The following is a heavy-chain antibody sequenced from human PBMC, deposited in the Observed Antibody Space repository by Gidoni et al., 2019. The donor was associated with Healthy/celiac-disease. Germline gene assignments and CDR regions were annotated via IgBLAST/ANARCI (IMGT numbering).Heavy chain of an antibody. V-gene: IGHV1-3*01. CDR2: INAGNGNT. D-gene: IGHD1-26*01. J-gene: IGHJ3*02. CDR3: ARDGSGSYFHDAFDI. CDR1: GYTFTSYA. Sequence: QFQLVQSGAEVKKPGASVKVSCKASGYTFTSYAMHWVRQAPGQRLEWMVWINAGNGNTKYSQKFQGRVTITRDTSASTAYMELSSLRSEDTAVYYCARDGSGSYFHDAFDIWGQGTMVTVSS.